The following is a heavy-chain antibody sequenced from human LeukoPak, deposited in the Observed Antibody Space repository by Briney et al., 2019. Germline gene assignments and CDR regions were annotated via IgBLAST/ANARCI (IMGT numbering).Heavy chain of an antibody. CDR2: INPNSGGT. CDR1: GYTFTGYY. CDR3: ARAKTTVTTKYFQH. D-gene: IGHD4-17*01. J-gene: IGHJ1*01. Sequence: ASVKVSCKASGYTFTGYYMHWVRQAPGQGLEWMGWINPNSGGTNYAQKFQGRVTMTRDTSISTAYMELSRLRSDDTAVYYCARAKTTVTTKYFQHWGQGTLVTVSS. V-gene: IGHV1-2*02.